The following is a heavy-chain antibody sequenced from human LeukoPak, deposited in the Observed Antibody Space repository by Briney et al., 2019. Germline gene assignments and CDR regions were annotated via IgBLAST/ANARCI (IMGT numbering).Heavy chain of an antibody. CDR3: ASLTSTSPDDY. J-gene: IGHJ4*02. Sequence: AGGSLRLSCEASGFTFSNYWMHWVRQAPGKGLVWVSRISSDGSSTRYADSVRGRFTISRDNAKNTVDLQMNSLRAEDTAVYYCASLTSTSPDDYWGQGAPVTVSS. V-gene: IGHV3-74*01. CDR1: GFTFSNYW. D-gene: IGHD2-2*01. CDR2: ISSDGSST.